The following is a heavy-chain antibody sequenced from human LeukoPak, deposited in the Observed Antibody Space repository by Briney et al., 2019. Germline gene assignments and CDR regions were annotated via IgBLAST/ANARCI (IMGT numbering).Heavy chain of an antibody. V-gene: IGHV3-53*01. Sequence: GGSLRLSCAASGFTFSSSAMSWVRQAPGKGLEWVSVIYSGGSTYYADSVKGRFTISRDNSKNTLYLQMNSLRAEDTAVYYCARAGVGYYYYGMDVWGQGTTVTVSS. CDR1: GFTFSSSA. D-gene: IGHD1-26*01. J-gene: IGHJ6*02. CDR2: IYSGGST. CDR3: ARAGVGYYYYGMDV.